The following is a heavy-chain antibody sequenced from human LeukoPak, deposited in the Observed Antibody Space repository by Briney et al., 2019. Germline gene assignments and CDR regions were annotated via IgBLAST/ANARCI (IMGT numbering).Heavy chain of an antibody. D-gene: IGHD1-26*01. CDR2: ISTTGDT. CDR3: ARGRSGSYFDS. Sequence: GGSLRLSCAASGFTFSSYDMHWVRQATGKGLEWVSAISTTGDTYYPGSVKCRFTISRENAKSSLYLQMNSLRAEDTAVYYCARGRSGSYFDSWGQGTLVAVSS. CDR1: GFTFSSYD. V-gene: IGHV3-13*04. J-gene: IGHJ4*02.